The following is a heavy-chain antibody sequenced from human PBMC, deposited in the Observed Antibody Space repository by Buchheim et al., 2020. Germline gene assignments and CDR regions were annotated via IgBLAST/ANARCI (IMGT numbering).Heavy chain of an antibody. V-gene: IGHV4-34*01. Sequence: QVQLQQWGAGLLKPSETLSLTCAVYGGSFSGYYWSWIRQPPGKGLEWIGEINHSGSTNYNPSLKSRVTLSVDTSKNQFSLKLSSVTAADTAVYYCASPILYSSGSYYFDYWGQGTL. CDR3: ASPILYSSGSYYFDY. J-gene: IGHJ4*02. D-gene: IGHD6-19*01. CDR2: INHSGST. CDR1: GGSFSGYY.